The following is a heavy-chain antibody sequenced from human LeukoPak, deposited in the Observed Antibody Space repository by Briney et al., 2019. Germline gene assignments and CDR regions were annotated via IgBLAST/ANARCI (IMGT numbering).Heavy chain of an antibody. CDR1: GFTFNNYG. J-gene: IGHJ4*02. D-gene: IGHD4-23*01. CDR2: IGTSNTVI. CDR3: ARHDYGGNSGDY. Sequence: GGSLRLSCVASGFTFNNYGMNWVRQAPGKGLEWISYIGTSNTVIYYADSVKGRFTISRDNAKNSLCLQMNSLRDEDTAVYYCARHDYGGNSGDYWGQGTLVTVSS. V-gene: IGHV3-48*02.